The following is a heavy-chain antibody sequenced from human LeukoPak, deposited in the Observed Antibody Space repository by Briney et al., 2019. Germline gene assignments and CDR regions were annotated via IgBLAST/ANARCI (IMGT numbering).Heavy chain of an antibody. CDR2: ISYAGSNK. CDR1: GFTFSSYA. D-gene: IGHD6-19*01. Sequence: GGSLRLSCAASGFTFSSYAMHWVRQAPGKGLEWVAVISYAGSNKYYADSVKGRFTISRDNSKNTLYLQVNSLRAEDTAVYYCARGRTYSSGWYSYYYYGMDVWGQGTTVTVSS. V-gene: IGHV3-30-3*01. J-gene: IGHJ6*02. CDR3: ARGRTYSSGWYSYYYYGMDV.